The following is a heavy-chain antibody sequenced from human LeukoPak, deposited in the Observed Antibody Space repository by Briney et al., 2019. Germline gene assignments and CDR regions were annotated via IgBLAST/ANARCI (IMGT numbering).Heavy chain of an antibody. J-gene: IGHJ4*02. D-gene: IGHD6-6*01. V-gene: IGHV3-30-3*01. CDR2: ISYDGSNK. Sequence: GGSLRLSCAASGFTFSSYAMHWVRQAPGKGLEWVAVISYDGSNKYYAGSVKGRFTISRDNSKNTLYLQMNSLRAEDTAVYYCARPSSLGTLVAFDYWGQGTLVTVSS. CDR1: GFTFSSYA. CDR3: ARPSSLGTLVAFDY.